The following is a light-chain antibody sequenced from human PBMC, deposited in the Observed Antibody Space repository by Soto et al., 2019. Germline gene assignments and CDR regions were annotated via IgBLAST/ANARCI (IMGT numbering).Light chain of an antibody. CDR2: AAS. J-gene: IGKJ4*01. CDR1: QSISSY. CDR3: QQSYSTPLT. Sequence: DIQMTQSPSSLSASVGDRVTITCRASQSISSYLNWYQQKPGKAPKLLIYAASSLQSGVPSRFSGSGSGTDLTLPISSLQHEDFATYYCQQSYSTPLTFGGGTKVEIK. V-gene: IGKV1-39*01.